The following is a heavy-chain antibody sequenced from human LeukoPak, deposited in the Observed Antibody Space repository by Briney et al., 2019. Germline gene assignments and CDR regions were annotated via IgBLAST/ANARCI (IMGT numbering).Heavy chain of an antibody. CDR2: INHSGST. CDR3: ARGHGVVGATHAFDI. J-gene: IGHJ3*02. D-gene: IGHD1-26*01. Sequence: SETLSLTCAVYGGSFSGYYWSWIRQPPGKGLEWIGEINHSGSTNYNPSLKSRVTISVDTSKNQFSLKLSSVTAADTAVYYCARGHGVVGATHAFDIWGQGTMVTVSS. V-gene: IGHV4-34*01. CDR1: GGSFSGYY.